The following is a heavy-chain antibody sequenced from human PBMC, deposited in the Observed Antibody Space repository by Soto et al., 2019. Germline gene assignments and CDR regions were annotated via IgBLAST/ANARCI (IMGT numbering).Heavy chain of an antibody. CDR1: GYTFTSYA. CDR3: ARDLGWEAAGEVYYYYGMDV. J-gene: IGHJ6*02. CDR2: INAGNGNT. V-gene: IGHV1-3*01. D-gene: IGHD1-26*01. Sequence: ASVKVSCKASGYTFTSYAMHWVRQAPGQRLEWMGWINAGNGNTKYSQKFQGRVTITRDTSASTAYMELSSLRSEDTAVYYCARDLGWEAAGEVYYYYGMDVWGQGTTVTVSS.